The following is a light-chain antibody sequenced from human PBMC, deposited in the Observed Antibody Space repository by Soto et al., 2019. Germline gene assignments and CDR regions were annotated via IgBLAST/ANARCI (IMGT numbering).Light chain of an antibody. V-gene: IGKV3-15*01. CDR2: AAS. CDR3: QQYSNWPPYT. Sequence: EIVMTQSPATLSVSPGERATLSCRASQSVSSKLAWYQQKPGQAPRLLIYAASTRATGIPARFSGSGSGTEFTLTITSLQSEDSAVYYCQQYSNWPPYTFGQGTKLEIK. J-gene: IGKJ2*01. CDR1: QSVSSK.